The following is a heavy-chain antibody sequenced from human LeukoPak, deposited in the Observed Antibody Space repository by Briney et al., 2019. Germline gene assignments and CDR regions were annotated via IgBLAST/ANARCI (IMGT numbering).Heavy chain of an antibody. V-gene: IGHV3-53*01. D-gene: IGHD6-13*01. J-gene: IGHJ4*02. Sequence: GGSLRLSCAASGFNVSNSYMSWVRQAPGKGLEWVSVIYRGGSTYYADSVKGRFTMSRDNSKNTVYLQMDSLRAEDTAVYYCARDRGAAAGNWGQGTLVTVSS. CDR2: IYRGGST. CDR3: ARDRGAAAGN. CDR1: GFNVSNSY.